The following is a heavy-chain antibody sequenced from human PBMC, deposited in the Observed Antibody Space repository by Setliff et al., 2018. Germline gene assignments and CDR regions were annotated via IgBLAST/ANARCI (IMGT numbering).Heavy chain of an antibody. CDR1: GFTFSSYA. CDR2: ISAGGSST. D-gene: IGHD3-10*01. CDR3: ARDTSGRDALDV. Sequence: GGSLRLSCAASGFTFSSYAMNWVRQAPGKGLEWVSFISAGGSSTYYADSVKGRVTISRDNSKNTLYLQMSSLRAEDTAIYYCARDTSGRDALDVWGQGTTVTV. J-gene: IGHJ3*01. V-gene: IGHV3-23*01.